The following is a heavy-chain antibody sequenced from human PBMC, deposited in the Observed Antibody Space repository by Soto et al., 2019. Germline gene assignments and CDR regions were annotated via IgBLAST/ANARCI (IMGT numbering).Heavy chain of an antibody. CDR3: ARDGMERIDYGDYTFDY. CDR2: IYYSGST. J-gene: IGHJ4*02. D-gene: IGHD4-17*01. CDR1: GGSISSYY. V-gene: IGHV4-59*01. Sequence: SETLSLTCTVSGGSISSYYWSWIRQPPGKGLEWIGYIYYSGSTNYNPSLKSRVTISVDTSKNQFSLKLSSVTAADTAVYYCARDGMERIDYGDYTFDYWGQGTLVTVSS.